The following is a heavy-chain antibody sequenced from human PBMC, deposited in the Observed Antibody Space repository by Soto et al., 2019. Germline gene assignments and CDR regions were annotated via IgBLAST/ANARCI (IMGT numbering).Heavy chain of an antibody. Sequence: PSETLSLTCTVSGGSISSYYWSWIRQPPGKGLEWIGYIYYSGSTNYNPSLKSRVTISVDTSKNQFSLKLSSVTAGDTAVYYCARRWGRTFDYWGQGTLVTVSS. J-gene: IGHJ4*02. CDR3: ARRWGRTFDY. CDR1: GGSISSYY. V-gene: IGHV4-59*08. CDR2: IYYSGST. D-gene: IGHD7-27*01.